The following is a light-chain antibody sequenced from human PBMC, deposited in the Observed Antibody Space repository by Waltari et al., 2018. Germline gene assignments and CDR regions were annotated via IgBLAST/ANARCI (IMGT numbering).Light chain of an antibody. CDR1: QSITSY. J-gene: IGKJ5*01. CDR3: QQSYTTPIT. V-gene: IGKV1-39*01. Sequence: DIQMTQSPSSLSASVGDRVTITCRTSQSITSYLNWYQQKPGKAPKLLIYGASSLQSWVPSRFSGSGSGTDFTLTISSLHPEDFATYYCQQSYTTPITFGQGTRLEIK. CDR2: GAS.